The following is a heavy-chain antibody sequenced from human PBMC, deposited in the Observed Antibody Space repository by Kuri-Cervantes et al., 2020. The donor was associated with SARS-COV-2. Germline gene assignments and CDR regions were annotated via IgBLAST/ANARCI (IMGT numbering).Heavy chain of an antibody. Sequence: GESLKISCAASGFTFSSYAMHWVRQAPGKGLVWVSRLNFDGTTTSYANFVKGRFTISRDNANNTLYLQMNSLRVEDAAVYYCAARLDCTFASCYERSWKFWGQGTLVTVSS. CDR3: AARLDCTFASCYERSWKF. V-gene: IGHV3-74*01. CDR1: GFTFSSYA. CDR2: LNFDGTTT. J-gene: IGHJ4*02. D-gene: IGHD2-2*01.